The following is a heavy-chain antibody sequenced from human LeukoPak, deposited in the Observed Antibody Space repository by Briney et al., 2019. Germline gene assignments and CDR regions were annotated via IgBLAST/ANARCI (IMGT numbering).Heavy chain of an antibody. CDR1: GYTFTSYG. CDR2: ICAYNDDT. V-gene: IGHV1-18*01. CDR3: ARDRGIVVVVADY. J-gene: IGHJ4*02. Sequence: GASVKVSCKASGYTFTSYGITWVRQAPGQGLEWMGWICAYNDDTNYAQKLQGRVTMTTDTSTSTAYLQLRSLRSDDTAVYYCARDRGIVVVVADYWGQGALVTVSS. D-gene: IGHD2-15*01.